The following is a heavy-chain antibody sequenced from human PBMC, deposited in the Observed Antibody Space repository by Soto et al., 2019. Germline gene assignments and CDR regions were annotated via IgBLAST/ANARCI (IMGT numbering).Heavy chain of an antibody. CDR1: GFTFTDYY. CDR3: ARDLGRGWYPEYFQH. V-gene: IGHV3-11*04. CDR2: ISSSSSTI. Sequence: PGGSLRLSCAASGFTFTDYYVSWVRQAPGKGLEWVSYISSSSSTIYYADSVKGRFTISRDNAKNSLYLQMNSLRAEDTAVYYCARDLGRGWYPEYFQHWAQAPLVTVS. J-gene: IGHJ1*01. D-gene: IGHD6-19*01.